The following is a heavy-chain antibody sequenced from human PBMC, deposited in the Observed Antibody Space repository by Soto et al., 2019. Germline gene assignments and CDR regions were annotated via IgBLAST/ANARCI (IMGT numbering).Heavy chain of an antibody. D-gene: IGHD3-22*01. CDR2: IIPIFGTA. CDR3: ARGGYGYYYDSSGPYDAFDI. J-gene: IGHJ3*02. V-gene: IGHV1-69*13. CDR1: GGTFSSYA. Sequence: VKVSCKASGGTFSSYAISWVRQAPGQGLEWMGGIIPIFGTANYAQKFQGRVTITADESTSTAYMELSSLRSEDTAVYYCARGGYGYYYDSSGPYDAFDIWGQGTMVTVSS.